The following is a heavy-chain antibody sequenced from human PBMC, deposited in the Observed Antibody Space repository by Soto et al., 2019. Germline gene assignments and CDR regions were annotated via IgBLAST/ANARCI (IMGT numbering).Heavy chain of an antibody. CDR2: ISAYNGNT. CDR3: ARDGGGGYFDWLPGYYYGMDV. D-gene: IGHD3-9*01. V-gene: IGHV1-18*01. CDR1: GYTFTSYG. J-gene: IGHJ6*02. Sequence: QVQLVKSGAEVKKPGASVKVSCKASGYTFTSYGISWVRQAPGQGLEWMGWISAYNGNTNYAQKLQGRVTMTTDTSTSTAYMELRSLRSDDTAVYYCARDGGGGYFDWLPGYYYGMDVWGQGTTVTVSS.